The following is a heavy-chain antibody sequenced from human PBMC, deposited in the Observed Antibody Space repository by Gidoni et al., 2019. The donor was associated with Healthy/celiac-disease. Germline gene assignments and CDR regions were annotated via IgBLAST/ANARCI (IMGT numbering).Heavy chain of an antibody. CDR3: TTDRVLLWFGESGHY. CDR2: IKSKTDGGTT. Sequence: EVQLVESGGGLVKPGGSLRLSWAASGFTFSNAWMSWVHQAPGKGMEWVGRIKSKTDGGTTDYAAPVKGRFTISRDDSKNTLYLQMNSLKTEDTAVYYCTTDRVLLWFGESGHYWGQGTLVTVSS. D-gene: IGHD3-10*01. V-gene: IGHV3-15*01. CDR1: GFTFSNAW. J-gene: IGHJ4*02.